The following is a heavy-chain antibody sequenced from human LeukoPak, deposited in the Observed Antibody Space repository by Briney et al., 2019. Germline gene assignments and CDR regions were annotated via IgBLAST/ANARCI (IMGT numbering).Heavy chain of an antibody. Sequence: GGSLRLSCAASGFTFSSYWMHWVRQAPGKGLVWVSRINSDGSSTYYADSVKGRFTISRDNSKNTLYLQMNSLRAEDTAVYYCAKHIVATIAFDIWGQGTMVTASS. D-gene: IGHD5-12*01. CDR3: AKHIVATIAFDI. CDR2: INSDGSST. V-gene: IGHV3-74*01. CDR1: GFTFSSYW. J-gene: IGHJ3*02.